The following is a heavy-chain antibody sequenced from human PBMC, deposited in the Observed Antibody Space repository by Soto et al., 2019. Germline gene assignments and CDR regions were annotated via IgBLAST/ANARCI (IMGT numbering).Heavy chain of an antibody. J-gene: IGHJ3*01. D-gene: IGHD3-16*01. CDR3: ARDEGEKWLTNTHQGDAFDF. CDR2: ISVSGGAI. CDR1: GFRFTTYS. Sequence: EVRLVESGGGLVQPGGSLRLSCAASGFRFTTYSMNWVRLAPGKGLEWLSFISVSGGAIYYADSVKGRFTISRDNAKNSLYLQMNSLRHEDTAVYYCARDEGEKWLTNTHQGDAFDFGDQGTMVTVSS. V-gene: IGHV3-48*02.